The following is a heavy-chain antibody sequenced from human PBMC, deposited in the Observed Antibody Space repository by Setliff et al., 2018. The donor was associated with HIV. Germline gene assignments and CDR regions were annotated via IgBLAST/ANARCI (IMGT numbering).Heavy chain of an antibody. CDR1: GFTFNNYW. J-gene: IGHJ6*02. CDR3: AKDSSSWSRGMDV. V-gene: IGHV3-7*01. CDR2: IKQDGSEK. D-gene: IGHD6-13*01. Sequence: GGSLRLSCVASGFTFNNYWMNWVRQAPGKGLEWVANIKQDGSEKYYADSVKGRFTISRDNSKNTLYLQMNSLRAEDTAVYYCAKDSSSWSRGMDVWGQGTTVTVSS.